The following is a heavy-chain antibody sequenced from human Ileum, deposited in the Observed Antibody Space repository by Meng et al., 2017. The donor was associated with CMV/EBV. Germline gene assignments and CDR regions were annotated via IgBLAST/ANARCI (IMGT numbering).Heavy chain of an antibody. CDR3: GRDLSFGDNFHYFDY. Sequence: SGFAFSDCWMCWVRQVPGRGLPWISFTDSSGNTFYADSVGGRFTVSRNNAQKSLDLKMTSLRVEDKDTYCCGRDLSFGDNFHYFDYRGPGALVTVSS. V-gene: IGHV3-11*01. J-gene: IGHJ4*02. CDR1: GFAFSDCW. D-gene: IGHD2-21*02. CDR2: TDSSGNT.